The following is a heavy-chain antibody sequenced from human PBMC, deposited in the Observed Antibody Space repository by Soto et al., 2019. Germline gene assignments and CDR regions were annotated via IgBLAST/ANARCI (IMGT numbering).Heavy chain of an antibody. Sequence: GGSLRLSCAASGFTFSGYGMHWARQAPGKGLEWVAVIWYDGSNKYYADSVKGRFTISRDNSKNTLYLQMNSLRAEDTAVYYRAREYYDFWSGYLNWFDPWGQGTLVTVSS. CDR3: AREYYDFWSGYLNWFDP. CDR1: GFTFSGYG. CDR2: IWYDGSNK. J-gene: IGHJ5*02. D-gene: IGHD3-3*01. V-gene: IGHV3-33*01.